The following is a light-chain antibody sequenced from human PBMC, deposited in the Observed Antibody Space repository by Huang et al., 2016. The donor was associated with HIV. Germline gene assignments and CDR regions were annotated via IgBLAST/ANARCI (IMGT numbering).Light chain of an antibody. CDR2: GTS. CDR3: HQYGHSPLT. CDR1: QSFRNAY. Sequence: EIVLTQSPGTLSLSPGERATLSCRASQSFRNAYLAWYRQKPGQAPRLLIYGTSSRAAGIPDSFSGGGSGTDFTLTITRLEPEDFAVYYCHQYGHSPLTFGGGTKVEIK. J-gene: IGKJ4*01. V-gene: IGKV3-20*01.